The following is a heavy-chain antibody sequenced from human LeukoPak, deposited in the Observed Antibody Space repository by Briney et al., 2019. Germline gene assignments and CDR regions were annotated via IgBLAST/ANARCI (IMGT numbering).Heavy chain of an antibody. V-gene: IGHV3-11*01. CDR2: ISSSGSTI. CDR1: GFTFSDYY. CDR3: AREVVRGVSTFDY. Sequence: GGSLRLSCAASGFTFSDYYMSWIRQAPGKGLEWVSYISSSGSTIYYADSVKGRFTISRNNAKNSLYLQMNSLRAEDTAVYYCAREVVRGVSTFDYWGQGALVTVSS. J-gene: IGHJ4*02. D-gene: IGHD3-10*01.